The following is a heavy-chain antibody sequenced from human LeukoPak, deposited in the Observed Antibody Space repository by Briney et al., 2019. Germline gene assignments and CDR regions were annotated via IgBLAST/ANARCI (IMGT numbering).Heavy chain of an antibody. CDR3: ARGSSGSSNFDY. D-gene: IGHD1-26*01. J-gene: IGHJ4*02. CDR2: ISGSGGST. V-gene: IGHV3-23*01. Sequence: PGGSLRLSCAASGFTFSSYAMSWVRQASGKGLEWVSAISGSGGSTYYADSVKGRFTISRDNSKNTLYLQMNSLRAEDTAVYYCARGSSGSSNFDYWGQGTLVTVSS. CDR1: GFTFSSYA.